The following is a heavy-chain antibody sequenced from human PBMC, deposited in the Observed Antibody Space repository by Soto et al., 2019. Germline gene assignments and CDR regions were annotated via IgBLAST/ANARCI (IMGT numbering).Heavy chain of an antibody. CDR3: ASALYCSGGSCSFDP. CDR1: GGSISSYY. D-gene: IGHD2-15*01. J-gene: IGHJ5*02. V-gene: IGHV4-59*01. Sequence: TLSLTCTVSGGSISSYYWSWIRQPPGKGLEWIGYIYYTGSTSYNPSLKSRVTISMDTSKNQFSLKLTSVTAADTAVYYCASALYCSGGSCSFDPWGQGTLVTVSS. CDR2: IYYTGST.